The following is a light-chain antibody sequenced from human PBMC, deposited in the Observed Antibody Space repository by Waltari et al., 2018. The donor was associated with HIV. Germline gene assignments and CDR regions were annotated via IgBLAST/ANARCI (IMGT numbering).Light chain of an antibody. CDR1: QSVSSSY. CDR2: GAS. Sequence: DIVLTQSPGTLSLSPGERATLSCRASQSVSSSYLAWYQQKPGQAPWLLIYGASTRATGIPDRFSGSGSGTDFTVTISRLEPEDFAVYYCQQYGSSPRTFGQGTQVEIK. J-gene: IGKJ1*01. V-gene: IGKV3-20*01. CDR3: QQYGSSPRT.